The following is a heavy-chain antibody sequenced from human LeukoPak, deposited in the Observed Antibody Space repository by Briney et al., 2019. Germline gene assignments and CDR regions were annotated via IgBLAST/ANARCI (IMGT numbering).Heavy chain of an antibody. Sequence: SETLSLTCAVSGGSISSGGYSWSWIRQPPGKGLEWIGYIYHSGSTYYNPSLKSRVTISVDTSKNQFSLKLSSVTAADTAVYYCARAPSRSGYDDYWGQGTLVTVSS. V-gene: IGHV4-30-2*01. D-gene: IGHD5-12*01. CDR1: GGSISSGGYS. CDR2: IYHSGST. J-gene: IGHJ4*02. CDR3: ARAPSRSGYDDY.